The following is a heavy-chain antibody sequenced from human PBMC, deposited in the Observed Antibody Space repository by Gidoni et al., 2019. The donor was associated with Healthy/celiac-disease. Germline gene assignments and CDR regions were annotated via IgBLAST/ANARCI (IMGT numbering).Heavy chain of an antibody. Sequence: QVQLQESGPGLVKPSQTLSLTCTVSGGSISSGSYYWSWIRQPAGKGLEWIGRIYTSGSTNYNPSLKSRVTISVDTSKNQFSLKLSSVTAADTAVYYCARGRRDGYNYNYYYGMDVWGQGTTVTVSS. CDR3: ARGRRDGYNYNYYYGMDV. V-gene: IGHV4-61*02. J-gene: IGHJ6*02. D-gene: IGHD5-12*01. CDR2: IYTSGST. CDR1: GGSISSGSYY.